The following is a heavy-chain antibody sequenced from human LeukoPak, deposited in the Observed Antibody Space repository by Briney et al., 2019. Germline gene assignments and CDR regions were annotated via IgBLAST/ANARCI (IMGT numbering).Heavy chain of an antibody. CDR2: IYYSGST. CDR3: ARAGSYGDYEFDF. D-gene: IGHD4-17*01. CDR1: GYSISSGYY. Sequence: SETLSLTCTVSGYSISSGYYWGWIRQPPGKGLEWIGYIYYSGSTNYNPSLKSRVTISVDTSKNQFSLKLSSVTAADTAVYYCARAGSYGDYEFDFWGQGTLVTVSS. V-gene: IGHV4-61*05. J-gene: IGHJ4*02.